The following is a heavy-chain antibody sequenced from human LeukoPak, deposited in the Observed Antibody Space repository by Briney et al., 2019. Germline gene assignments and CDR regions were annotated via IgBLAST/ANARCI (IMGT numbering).Heavy chain of an antibody. Sequence: GGSLRLSCAATGFTFSHFGMHWVRQAPGKGLEWVAVIWYNGRNQYYRDSVKGRFTISRDNFKNTLHLQMNSLRVEDTAMSYCMREGTSGNGDGYNSYDYWGQGTLVTVSS. J-gene: IGHJ4*02. CDR3: MREGTSGNGDGYNSYDY. V-gene: IGHV3-33*01. CDR1: GFTFSHFG. CDR2: IWYNGRNQ. D-gene: IGHD5-24*01.